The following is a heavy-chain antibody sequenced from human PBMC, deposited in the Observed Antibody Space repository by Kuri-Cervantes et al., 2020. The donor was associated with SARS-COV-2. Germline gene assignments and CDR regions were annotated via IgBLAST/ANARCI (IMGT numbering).Heavy chain of an antibody. J-gene: IGHJ6*01. CDR2: INHSGST. D-gene: IGHD7-27*01. V-gene: IGHV4-34*01. CDR1: GGSFSGYY. CDR3: AGQLGIVGGMDV. Sequence: LSCAVYGGSFSGYYWSWIRQPPGRGLEWIGEINHSGSTNYNPSLNSRVTISVDTSKNQFSLKLSTMTAADTAVYYCAGQLGIVGGMDVWGQGNTV.